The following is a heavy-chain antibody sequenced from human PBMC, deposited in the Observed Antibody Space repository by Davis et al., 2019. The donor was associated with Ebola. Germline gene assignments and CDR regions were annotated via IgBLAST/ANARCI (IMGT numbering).Heavy chain of an antibody. CDR1: GGSISSYY. CDR3: ARVRSDYGDYGYYYYYGMDA. Sequence: SETLSLTCTVSGGSISSYYWSWIRQPPGKGLEWIGYIYYSGSTNYNPSLKSRVTISVDTSKNQFSLKLSSVTAADTAVYYCARVRSDYGDYGYYYYYGMDAWGQGTTVTVSS. J-gene: IGHJ6*02. V-gene: IGHV4-59*01. D-gene: IGHD4-17*01. CDR2: IYYSGST.